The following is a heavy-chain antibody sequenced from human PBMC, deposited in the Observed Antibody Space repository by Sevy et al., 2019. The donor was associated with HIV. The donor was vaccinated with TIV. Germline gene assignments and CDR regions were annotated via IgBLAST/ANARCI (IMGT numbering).Heavy chain of an antibody. J-gene: IGHJ5*02. V-gene: IGHV4-59*01. Sequence: SETLSLTCTVSGGSISAYYWSWIRQSPGKGLEYIGYIYYTGSTYYNPSLKSRVTISIDTSKNQFSLRLTSVTAADTAVYYCARAPPVRSGDDSLNWFDPWGQGTLVTVSS. CDR2: IYYTGST. CDR1: GGSISAYY. CDR3: ARAPPVRSGDDSLNWFDP. D-gene: IGHD5-12*01.